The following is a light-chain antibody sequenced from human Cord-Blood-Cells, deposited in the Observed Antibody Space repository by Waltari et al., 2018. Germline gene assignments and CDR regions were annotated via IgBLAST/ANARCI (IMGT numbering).Light chain of an antibody. Sequence: DIQMTQSPSTLSASVGDRVTITCRASQSISSWVAWYQQKPGKAPKLLIYDASSLESGVPSRFSGSGSGIEFTLTISSLQPDDFATYYCQQYNSYSWTFGQGTKVEIK. CDR2: DAS. CDR1: QSISSW. CDR3: QQYNSYSWT. V-gene: IGKV1-5*01. J-gene: IGKJ1*01.